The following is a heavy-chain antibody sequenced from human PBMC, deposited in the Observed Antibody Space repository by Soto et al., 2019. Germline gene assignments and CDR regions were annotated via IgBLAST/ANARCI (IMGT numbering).Heavy chain of an antibody. CDR1: GFTFSSYA. CDR3: ARDRDTIFGVVISPVDY. CDR2: ISYDGSNK. V-gene: IGHV3-30-3*01. D-gene: IGHD3-3*01. J-gene: IGHJ4*02. Sequence: PGGSLRLSCAASGFTFSSYAMHWVRQAPGKGLEWVAVISYDGSNKYYADSVKGRLTISRDNSKNTLDLQMNSLRAEDTAVYYCARDRDTIFGVVISPVDYWGQGTLVTVSS.